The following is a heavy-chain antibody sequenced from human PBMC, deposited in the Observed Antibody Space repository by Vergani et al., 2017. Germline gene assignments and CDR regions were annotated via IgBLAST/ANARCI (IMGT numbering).Heavy chain of an antibody. Sequence: EVQLVQSGAEVKNPGESLKISCQISGYSSTNYWIGWGRQMPGKGLEWMGIIHPADSDTRYSPSFQGQVTISVDKSISTAYLQRSSLRASDSAMYYCARLYGRDCSGSKYFDYWGQGTLVTVSS. CDR3: ARLYGRDCSGSKYFDY. CDR1: GYSSTNYW. D-gene: IGHD1-26*01. CDR2: IHPADSDT. V-gene: IGHV5-51*01. J-gene: IGHJ4*02.